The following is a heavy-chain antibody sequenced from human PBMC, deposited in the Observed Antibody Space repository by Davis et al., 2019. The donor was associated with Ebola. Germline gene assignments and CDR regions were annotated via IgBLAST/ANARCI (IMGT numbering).Heavy chain of an antibody. CDR1: GDSVPSNSAA. CDR3: ARGSGSRMGY. D-gene: IGHD3-10*01. J-gene: IGHJ4*02. CDR2: TYYRSKWYN. Sequence: LRLSCAISGDSVPSNSAAWNWIRQSPSRGLEWLGRTYYRSKWYNDYAVSVKSRITINPDTSKNQFSLQLNSVTPEDTAVYYCARGSGSRMGYWGQGTLVTVSS. V-gene: IGHV6-1*01.